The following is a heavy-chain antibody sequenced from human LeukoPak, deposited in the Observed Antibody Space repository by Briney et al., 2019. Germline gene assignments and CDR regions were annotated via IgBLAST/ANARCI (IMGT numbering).Heavy chain of an antibody. Sequence: SETLSLTCAVSGYSISSGYNWGWIRPPPGKGLEWIGSIYHSGSTYHNPSLKSRVTISVDTSKNQFSLKLTSVTAADTAVYYCARQVGCSSTSCSNNWFDPWGQGTLVTVSS. CDR2: IYHSGST. J-gene: IGHJ5*02. CDR1: GYSISSGYN. CDR3: ARQVGCSSTSCSNNWFDP. D-gene: IGHD2-2*01. V-gene: IGHV4-38-2*01.